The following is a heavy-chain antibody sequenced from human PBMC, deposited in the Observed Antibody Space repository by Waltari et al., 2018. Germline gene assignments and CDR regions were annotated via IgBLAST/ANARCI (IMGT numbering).Heavy chain of an antibody. Sequence: QLQLQESGPGLVKPSETLSLTCTVSGGSIRSRSYYWGWIRQPPGKGLVWIGSTYYSGSTYYNPSLKSRVTISVDTSKNQFSLKLSSVTAADTAVYYCARHLGYCSGGSCYPPGNWFDPWGQGTLVTVSS. CDR3: ARHLGYCSGGSCYPPGNWFDP. CDR1: GGSIRSRSYY. D-gene: IGHD2-15*01. V-gene: IGHV4-39*01. J-gene: IGHJ5*02. CDR2: TYYSGST.